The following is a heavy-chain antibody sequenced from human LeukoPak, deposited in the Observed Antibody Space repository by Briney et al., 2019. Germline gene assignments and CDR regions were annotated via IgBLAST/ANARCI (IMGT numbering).Heavy chain of an antibody. D-gene: IGHD3-22*01. CDR1: GGSISSYY. Sequence: PSQTLSLTCTVSGGSISSYYWTWIRQAPGKGLEWNGKVYYTGSTSYNPSLKSRVTISVDASKHHFSLRLTSVTAADTAVYYCARYLSSGLDYWGQGTLVTVSS. J-gene: IGHJ4*02. CDR3: ARYLSSGLDY. CDR2: VYYTGST. V-gene: IGHV4-59*01.